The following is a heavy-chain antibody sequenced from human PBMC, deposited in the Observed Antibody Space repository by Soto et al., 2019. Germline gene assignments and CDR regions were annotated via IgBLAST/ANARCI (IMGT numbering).Heavy chain of an antibody. J-gene: IGHJ4*02. CDR1: GFSLSTSGVG. Sequence: SGPTLVNPTQTLTLTCTFSGFSLSTSGVGVGWIRQPPGKALEWLALIYWNDDKRYSPSLKSRLTITKDTSKTQVVLTMTNMDPVDTATYYCAHAKFYGDPTYYFDYWGQGTLVTVSS. D-gene: IGHD4-17*01. V-gene: IGHV2-5*01. CDR2: IYWNDDK. CDR3: AHAKFYGDPTYYFDY.